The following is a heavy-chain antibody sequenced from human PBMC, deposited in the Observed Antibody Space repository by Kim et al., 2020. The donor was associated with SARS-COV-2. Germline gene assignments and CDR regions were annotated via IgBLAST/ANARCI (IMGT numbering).Heavy chain of an antibody. CDR1: GFAFSSYW. V-gene: IGHV3-7*01. CDR3: ARVGYYVSGSFFF. D-gene: IGHD3-10*01. CDR2: IKEDGSEA. J-gene: IGHJ4*02. Sequence: GGSLRLSCVVSGFAFSSYWMTWVRQAPGKGLEWVASIKEDGSEASYVDSVKGRFTISRDNAKNSLYLQMNSLRGEDTALYYCARVGYYVSGSFFFWGQGT.